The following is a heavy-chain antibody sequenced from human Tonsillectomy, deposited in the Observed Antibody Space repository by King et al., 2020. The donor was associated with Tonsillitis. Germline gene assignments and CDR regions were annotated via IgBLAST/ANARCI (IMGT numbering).Heavy chain of an antibody. CDR3: ARSLGDYVWGSYRPNWFDP. V-gene: IGHV2-26*01. CDR1: GFSLSNARMG. D-gene: IGHD3-16*02. Sequence: VTLKESGPVLVKPTETLTLTCTVSGFSLSNARMGVSWIRQPPGKALEWLAHIFSNDEKSYSTSLKSRLTISKDTSKSQVVLTMTNMDPVDTATYYCARSLGDYVWGSYRPNWFDPWGQGTLVTVSS. CDR2: IFSNDEK. J-gene: IGHJ5*02.